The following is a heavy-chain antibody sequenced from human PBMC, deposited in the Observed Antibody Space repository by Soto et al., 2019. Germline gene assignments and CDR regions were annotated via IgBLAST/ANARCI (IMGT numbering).Heavy chain of an antibody. CDR1: GFTFVTHA. Sequence: GGSLRLSCAASGFTFVTHAMSWVRQAPGKGLEWVSGISGSGGGTYYADSVRGRFTISRDNSKNTLFLQMDSLRAEDTAVYYCAKIYSSGWYFDHWGQGALVTVSS. CDR3: AKIYSSGWYFDH. CDR2: ISGSGGGT. J-gene: IGHJ4*02. V-gene: IGHV3-23*01. D-gene: IGHD6-19*01.